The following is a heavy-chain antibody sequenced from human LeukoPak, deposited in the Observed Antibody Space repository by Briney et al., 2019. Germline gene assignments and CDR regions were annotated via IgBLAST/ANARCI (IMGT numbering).Heavy chain of an antibody. J-gene: IGHJ4*02. D-gene: IGHD3-10*01. CDR1: GGSITSGGYY. CDR3: ARDRDSGSGSSPY. CDR2: IYSSGST. Sequence: SETLSLTCTVPGGSITSGGYYWSWIRQRPGESLEWIGYIYSSGSTYYNPSLKSRVTISVDTSKSQFSLKLTSVTAADTAVYYCARDRDSGSGSSPYWGQGTLVTVSS. V-gene: IGHV4-31*03.